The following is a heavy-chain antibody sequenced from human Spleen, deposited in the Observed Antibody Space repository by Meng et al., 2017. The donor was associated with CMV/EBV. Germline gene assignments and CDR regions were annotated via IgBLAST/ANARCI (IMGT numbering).Heavy chain of an antibody. D-gene: IGHD5-24*01. J-gene: IGHJ4*02. CDR1: GYTFTGYY. V-gene: IGHV1-2*02. Sequence: SCKASGYTFTGYYMHWVRPAPGQGLEWMGWINPNSGGTNYAQKFQGRVTMTRDTSISTAYMELSRLRSDDTAVYYCARVYGYNSLDYWGQGTLVTVSS. CDR3: ARVYGYNSLDY. CDR2: INPNSGGT.